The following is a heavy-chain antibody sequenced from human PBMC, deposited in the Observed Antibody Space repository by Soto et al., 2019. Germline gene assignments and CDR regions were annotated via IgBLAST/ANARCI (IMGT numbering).Heavy chain of an antibody. D-gene: IGHD3-16*02. CDR1: GYTFTSYG. V-gene: IGHV1-18*01. Sequence: QVQLVQSGAEVKKPGASVKVSCKASGYTFTSYGISWVRQAPGQGLEWMGWISAYNGNTNYAQKLQGRVTMTTDTSPXXGDMERTSLRSDDTDVYYCARGPGDYVWGSYHFDYWGQGTLVTVSS. J-gene: IGHJ4*02. CDR2: ISAYNGNT. CDR3: ARGPGDYVWGSYHFDY.